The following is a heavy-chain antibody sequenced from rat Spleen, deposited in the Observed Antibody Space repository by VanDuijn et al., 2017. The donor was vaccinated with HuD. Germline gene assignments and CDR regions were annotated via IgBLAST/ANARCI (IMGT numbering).Heavy chain of an antibody. D-gene: IGHD1-6*01. CDR3: TTWDYYDNRFDY. J-gene: IGHJ2*01. CDR1: GFTFSHYY. Sequence: EVQLVESGGGLVQPGRSLKLSCAASGFTFSHYYMVWVRQAPTKGLEWVAYISTGGSNTFYRDSVKGRFTISRDNDNSTLHLQMGSLRSEDTATYYCTTWDYYDNRFDYWGQGVMVTVSS. CDR2: ISTGGSNT. V-gene: IGHV5-27*01.